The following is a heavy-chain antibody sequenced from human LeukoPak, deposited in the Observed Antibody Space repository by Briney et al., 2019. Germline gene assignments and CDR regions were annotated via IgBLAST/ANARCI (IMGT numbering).Heavy chain of an antibody. V-gene: IGHV3-23*01. D-gene: IGHD1-26*01. CDR1: GFTFSSYA. Sequence: PAGGSLRLSCAASGFTFSSYAMSWVRQAPGKGLEWVSAISGSGGSTYYADSVKGRFTISRDNSKNTLYLQMSSLRAEDTAVYYCAKDLSGSDLPEYFQHWGQGTLVTVSS. J-gene: IGHJ1*01. CDR3: AKDLSGSDLPEYFQH. CDR2: ISGSGGST.